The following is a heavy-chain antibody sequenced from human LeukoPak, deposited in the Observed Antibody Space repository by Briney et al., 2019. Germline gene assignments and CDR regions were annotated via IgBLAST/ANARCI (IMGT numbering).Heavy chain of an antibody. CDR1: GFTFDDYA. D-gene: IGHD1-26*01. Sequence: PGRSLRLSCAASGFTFDDYAMHWVRQAPGKGLEWVSGISWNSGSIGYADSVKGRFTISRDNAKNSLYLQMNSLRAEDTAVYYCARKVGDYWGQGTLVTVSS. CDR3: ARKVGDY. V-gene: IGHV3-9*01. J-gene: IGHJ4*02. CDR2: ISWNSGSI.